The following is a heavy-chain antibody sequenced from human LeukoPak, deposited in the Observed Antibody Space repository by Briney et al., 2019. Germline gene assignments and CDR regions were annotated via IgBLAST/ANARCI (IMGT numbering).Heavy chain of an antibody. CDR2: INHSGST. J-gene: IGHJ5*02. CDR3: ARGRRHRSNWFDP. V-gene: IGHV4-34*01. D-gene: IGHD1-14*01. CDR1: GGSFSGYY. Sequence: SETLSLTCAVYGGSFSGYYWSWIRQPPGNGLEWIGEINHSGSTNYNPSLKSRVTISVDTSKNQFSLKLSSVTAADTAVYYCARGRRHRSNWFDPWGQGTLVTVSS.